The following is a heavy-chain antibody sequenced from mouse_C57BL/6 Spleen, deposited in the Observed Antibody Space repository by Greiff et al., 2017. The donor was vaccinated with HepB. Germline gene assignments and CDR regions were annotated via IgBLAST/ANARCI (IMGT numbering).Heavy chain of an antibody. CDR2: ISDGGSYT. CDR3: ARDRGDYGEFNYAMDY. Sequence: EVKLQESGGGLVKPGGSLKLSCAASGFTFSSYAMSWVRQTPEKRLEWVATISDGGSYTYYPDNVKGRFTISRDNAKNNLYLQMSHLKSEDTAMYYCARDRGDYGEFNYAMDYWGQGTSVTVSS. V-gene: IGHV5-4*01. D-gene: IGHD1-1*01. J-gene: IGHJ4*01. CDR1: GFTFSSYA.